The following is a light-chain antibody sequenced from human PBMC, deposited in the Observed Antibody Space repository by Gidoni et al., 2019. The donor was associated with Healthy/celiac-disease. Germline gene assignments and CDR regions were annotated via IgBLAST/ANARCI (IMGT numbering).Light chain of an antibody. CDR3: QQSYSTPPT. V-gene: IGKV1-39*01. J-gene: IGKJ1*01. CDR1: QSISSY. Sequence: DIQMTQSPSSLSASVGDRVTITCRASQSISSYLNWHQQKPGKAPKLLIYAASSLQSGVPSRFSGSGSGTDFTLTISSLQPEDFATYYCQQSYSTPPTFXXXTKVEIK. CDR2: AAS.